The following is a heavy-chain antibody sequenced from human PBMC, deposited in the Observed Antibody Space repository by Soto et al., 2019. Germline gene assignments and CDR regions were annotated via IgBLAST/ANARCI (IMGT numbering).Heavy chain of an antibody. CDR1: GFTFSSYG. D-gene: IGHD5-12*01. J-gene: IGHJ6*02. Sequence: QVQLVESGGGVVQPGRSLRLSCAASGFTFSSYGMHWVRQAPGKGLEWVAVISYDGSNKYYADSVKGRFTISRDNSKNTLYLQMNSLRAEDTAVYYCAKGTETEWLRPYYYDGMDVWGQGTTVTVSS. V-gene: IGHV3-30*18. CDR2: ISYDGSNK. CDR3: AKGTETEWLRPYYYDGMDV.